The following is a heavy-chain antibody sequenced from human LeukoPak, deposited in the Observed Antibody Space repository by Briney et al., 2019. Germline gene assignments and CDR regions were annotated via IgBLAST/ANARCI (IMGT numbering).Heavy chain of an antibody. V-gene: IGHV3-21*01. CDR2: ISSSSSYI. J-gene: IGHJ6*03. CDR3: ARAHHYGSGSYPPPSYYYYMDV. Sequence: GGSLRLSCAASGFTFSSYSMNWVRQAPGKGLEWVSSISSSSSYIYYADSVKGRFTISRDNAKNSLYLQMNSLRAEDTAVYYCARAHHYGSGSYPPPSYYYYMDVWGKGTTVTISS. D-gene: IGHD3-10*01. CDR1: GFTFSSYS.